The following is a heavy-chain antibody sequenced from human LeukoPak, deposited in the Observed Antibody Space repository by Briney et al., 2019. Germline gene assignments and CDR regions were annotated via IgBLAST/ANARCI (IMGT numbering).Heavy chain of an antibody. J-gene: IGHJ2*01. CDR2: ISGSGGST. V-gene: IGHV3-23*01. CDR3: AKSEGNWYFDL. Sequence: GGSLRLSCAASGFTFSSYAMNWVRQAPGKGLEWVSAISGSGGSTYYADSVKGRFTISRDNSKNTLCLQMNILRAEDTAIYYCAKSEGNWYFDLWGRGTLVTVSS. CDR1: GFTFSSYA. D-gene: IGHD6-13*01.